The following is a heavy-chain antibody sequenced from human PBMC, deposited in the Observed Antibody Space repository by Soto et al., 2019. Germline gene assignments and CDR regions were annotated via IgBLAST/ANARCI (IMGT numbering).Heavy chain of an antibody. CDR3: ARSPYYYYGMDV. CDR2: IIPIFGTA. V-gene: IGHV1-69*13. Sequence: GASLKGSCNASDGPFSSYAISWVRQAPGQGLEWMGGIIPIFGTANYAQKFQGRVTITADESTSTAYMELSSLRSEDTAVYYCARSPYYYYGMDVWGQGTTVTV. CDR1: DGPFSSYA. J-gene: IGHJ6*02.